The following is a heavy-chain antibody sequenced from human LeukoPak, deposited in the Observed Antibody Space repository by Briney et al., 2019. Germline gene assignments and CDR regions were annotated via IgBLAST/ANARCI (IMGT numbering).Heavy chain of an antibody. CDR1: GGSISSYY. CDR3: ARLEGGGDYFDY. CDR2: IYNSGST. D-gene: IGHD3-10*01. Sequence: SETLSLTCTVSGGSISSYYWSWIRQPPGKGLEWIGYIYNSGSTNYNPSLKSRVTISIDTSKNQFSLKLSSVTAAGTAVYYCARLEGGGDYFDYWGQGTLVTVSS. J-gene: IGHJ4*02. V-gene: IGHV4-59*08.